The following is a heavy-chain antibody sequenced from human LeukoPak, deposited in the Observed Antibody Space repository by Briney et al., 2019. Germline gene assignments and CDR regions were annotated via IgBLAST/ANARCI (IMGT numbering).Heavy chain of an antibody. CDR3: AREMEMATISDAPSHYYYYYYMDV. V-gene: IGHV1-46*01. CDR2: INPSGGST. D-gene: IGHD5-24*01. CDR1: GYTFTSYY. Sequence: ASVKVSCKASGYTFTSYYMHWVRQAPGQGLEWMGIINPSGGSTSYAQKFQGRVTMTRDMSTSTVYMELSSLRSEDTAVYYCAREMEMATISDAPSHYYYYYYMDVWGKGITVTVSS. J-gene: IGHJ6*03.